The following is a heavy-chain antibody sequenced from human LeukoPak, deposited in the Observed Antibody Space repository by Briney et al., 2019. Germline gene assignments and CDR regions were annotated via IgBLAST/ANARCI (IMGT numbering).Heavy chain of an antibody. V-gene: IGHV3-13*01. CDR1: GFTFTTYD. J-gene: IGHJ6*03. D-gene: IGHD2-15*01. CDR3: ARDRGGGHMDV. CDR2: IGTTGDT. Sequence: GGSLRLSCAASGFTFTTYDMHWVRQATGKGLEGVSAIGTTGDTYYPGSVKGRFTISRENAKNSLYLQMNSLRAGDTAVYYCARDRGGGHMDVWGKGTTVTISS.